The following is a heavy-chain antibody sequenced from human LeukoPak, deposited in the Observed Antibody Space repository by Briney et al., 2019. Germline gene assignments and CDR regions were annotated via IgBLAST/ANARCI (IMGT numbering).Heavy chain of an antibody. CDR3: AKAAGTGWAEYFQN. Sequence: GGSLRLSCAASGSSVSGSYMIWVRQAPRKGLEWVSTIYIGGDTYYADSVEGRFTISRDSSENTLFLQMDNLRAEDMAVYYCAKAAGTGWAEYFQNWGQGTQVIVSS. CDR2: IYIGGDT. J-gene: IGHJ1*01. CDR1: GSSVSGSY. V-gene: IGHV3-66*01. D-gene: IGHD6-19*01.